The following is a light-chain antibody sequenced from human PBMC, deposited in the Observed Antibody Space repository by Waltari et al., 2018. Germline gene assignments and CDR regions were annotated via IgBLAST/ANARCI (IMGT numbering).Light chain of an antibody. CDR2: DVF. CDR3: CSYAGNYVNYV. CDR1: SIYVGCYRF. V-gene: IGLV2-11*01. Sequence: QSALTQPRSVSGSPGQPVTISCTGTSIYVGCYRFVSRYPQHPGQAPTLIIYDVFKRPSGVPDRFSGSKSGNMASLTISGLQAEDEADYYCCSYAGNYVNYVFGTGTEVTVL. J-gene: IGLJ1*01.